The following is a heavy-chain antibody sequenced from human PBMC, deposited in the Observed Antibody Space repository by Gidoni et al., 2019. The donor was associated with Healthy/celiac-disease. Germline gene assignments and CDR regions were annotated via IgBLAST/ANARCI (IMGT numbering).Heavy chain of an antibody. D-gene: IGHD4-4*01. CDR2: ISGSGGST. V-gene: IGHV3-23*01. Sequence: EVQLLESGGGLVQPGGSLRLSCAASGFTFSSYAMSWVRQAPGKGLEWVSAISGSGGSTYYADSVKGRFTISRDNSKNTLYLQMNSLRAEDTAVYYCAKVPPSRMPVTTRGWFDPWGQGTLVTVSS. J-gene: IGHJ5*02. CDR1: GFTFSSYA. CDR3: AKVPPSRMPVTTRGWFDP.